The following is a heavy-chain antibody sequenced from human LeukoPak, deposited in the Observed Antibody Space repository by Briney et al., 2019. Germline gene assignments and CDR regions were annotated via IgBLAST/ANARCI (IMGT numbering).Heavy chain of an antibody. D-gene: IGHD3-22*01. Sequence: SETLSLTCTVSGGSISSSSYYWGWIRQPPGKGLEWIGSIYYSGSTYYNPSLKSRVTIPVDTSKNQFSLKLSSVTAADTAVYYCARYYYDSSGYSAFDYWGQGTLVTVSS. CDR2: IYYSGST. V-gene: IGHV4-39*01. CDR3: ARYYYDSSGYSAFDY. J-gene: IGHJ4*02. CDR1: GGSISSSSYY.